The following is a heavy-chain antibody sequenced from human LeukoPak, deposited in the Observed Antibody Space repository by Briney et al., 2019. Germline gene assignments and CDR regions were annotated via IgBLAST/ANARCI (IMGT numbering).Heavy chain of an antibody. V-gene: IGHV4-59*01. CDR3: ASARLGSGLEGAFDI. CDR1: GGSISSYF. CDR2: IYYSGST. Sequence: SETLSLTCTVSGGSISSYFWSWIRQPPGKGLEWIGYIYYSGSTNYNPSLKSRGTISVEKSKNQFSLKLSSVTAADTAVYYCASARLGSGLEGAFDIWGQGTMVTVSS. J-gene: IGHJ3*02. D-gene: IGHD6-25*01.